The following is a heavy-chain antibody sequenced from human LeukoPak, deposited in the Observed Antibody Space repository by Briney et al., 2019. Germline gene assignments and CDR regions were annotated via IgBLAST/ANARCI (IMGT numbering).Heavy chain of an antibody. Sequence: GGSLRLSCAASGFTFSSYGMHWVRQAPGKGLEWVAFIRYDGSNKYYADSVKGRFTISRDNSKNTLYLQMNSLRAEDTAVYYCAKVTMVRGVMGYYYYMDVWGKGTTVTISS. V-gene: IGHV3-30*02. CDR2: IRYDGSNK. CDR3: AKVTMVRGVMGYYYYMDV. J-gene: IGHJ6*03. CDR1: GFTFSSYG. D-gene: IGHD3-10*01.